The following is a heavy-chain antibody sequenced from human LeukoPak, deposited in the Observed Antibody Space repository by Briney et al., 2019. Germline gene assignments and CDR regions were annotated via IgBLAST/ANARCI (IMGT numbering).Heavy chain of an antibody. CDR3: AKDQVVPAAIGEDAFDI. D-gene: IGHD2-2*01. J-gene: IGHJ3*02. Sequence: GGSLRLSCAASGFTFSSYWMHWVRQAPGKGLVWVSRINTDGSSTSYADSVKGRFTISRDNSKNTLYLQMNSLRAEDTAVYYCAKDQVVPAAIGEDAFDIWGQGTMVTVSS. CDR1: GFTFSSYW. V-gene: IGHV3-74*01. CDR2: INTDGSST.